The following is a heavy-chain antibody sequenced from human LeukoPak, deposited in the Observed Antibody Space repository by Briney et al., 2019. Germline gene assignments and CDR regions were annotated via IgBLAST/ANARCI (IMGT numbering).Heavy chain of an antibody. J-gene: IGHJ3*02. Sequence: GGSLRLSCAASGFTFSSYWMSWVRQAPGIGLEWVANIKQDGSEKYYVDSVKGRFTISRDNAKNSLYLQMNSLRAEDTAVYYCARVDSPLVVTFDIWGQGTMVTVSS. D-gene: IGHD5-18*01. CDR2: IKQDGSEK. CDR3: ARVDSPLVVTFDI. CDR1: GFTFSSYW. V-gene: IGHV3-7*05.